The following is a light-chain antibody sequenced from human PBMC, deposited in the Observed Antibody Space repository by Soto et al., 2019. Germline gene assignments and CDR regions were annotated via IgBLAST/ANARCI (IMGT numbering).Light chain of an antibody. CDR2: GAS. Sequence: IVRTHSPARRLVSPRQRAAVTCRASQSVSTTVAWYHQKPGQAPRLLVYGASNRATGIPDRFSGSGSGTDFTLTISRLEPEDFAVYYCQHYDSLRWTFGLGTNVDIK. CDR1: QSVSTT. J-gene: IGKJ1*01. CDR3: QHYDSLRWT. V-gene: IGKV3-20*01.